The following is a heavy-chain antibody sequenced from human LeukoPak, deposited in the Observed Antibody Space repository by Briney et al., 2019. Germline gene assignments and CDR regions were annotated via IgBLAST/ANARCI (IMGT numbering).Heavy chain of an antibody. Sequence: GGSLRLSCAASGFTFSSYAMSWVRQAPGKGLEWVSAISGSGGSTYYADSVKGRFTISRDNSKNTLYLQMNSLRAEDTALYYCARDWSKYYYDSSGYYPGGAFDIWGQGTMVTVSS. CDR1: GFTFSSYA. CDR3: ARDWSKYYYDSSGYYPGGAFDI. J-gene: IGHJ3*02. D-gene: IGHD3-22*01. CDR2: ISGSGGST. V-gene: IGHV3-23*01.